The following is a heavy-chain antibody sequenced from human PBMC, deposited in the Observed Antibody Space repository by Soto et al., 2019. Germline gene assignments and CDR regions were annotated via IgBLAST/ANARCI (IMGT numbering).Heavy chain of an antibody. CDR1: GGSISSGGYS. D-gene: IGHD2-2*01. V-gene: IGHV4-30-2*01. CDR3: ARTLVPAAISSLWFDP. J-gene: IGHJ5*02. CDR2: IYHSGST. Sequence: PSETLSLTCAVSGGSISSGGYSWSWIRRPPGKGLEWIGYIYHSGSTYYNPSLKSRVTISVDRSKNQFSLKLSSVTAADTAVYYCARTLVPAAISSLWFDPWGQGTLVTVSS.